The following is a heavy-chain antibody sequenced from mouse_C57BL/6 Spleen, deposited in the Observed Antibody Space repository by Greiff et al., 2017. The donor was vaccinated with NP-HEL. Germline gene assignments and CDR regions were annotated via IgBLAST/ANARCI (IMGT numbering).Heavy chain of an antibody. CDR1: GYTFTSYD. Sequence: VQLVESGPELVKPGASVKLSCKASGYTFTSYDINWVKQRPGQGLEWIGWIYPRDGSTKYNEKFKGKATLTVDTSSRTAYMELHRLTSEDSAVYFCARDSLSITTVVATRYFDVWGTGTTVTVSS. V-gene: IGHV1-85*01. J-gene: IGHJ1*03. CDR2: IYPRDGST. CDR3: ARDSLSITTVVATRYFDV. D-gene: IGHD1-1*01.